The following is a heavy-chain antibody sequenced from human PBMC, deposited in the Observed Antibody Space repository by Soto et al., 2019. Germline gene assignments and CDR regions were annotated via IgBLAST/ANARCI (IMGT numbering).Heavy chain of an antibody. CDR2: INSDGSST. CDR3: ARDFWAPDIFGVVYYYYGMDV. J-gene: IGHJ6*02. Sequence: PRLSCAASGFTFSSYWMHWVRQAPGKGLVWVSRINSDGSSTSYADSVKGRFTISRDNAKNTLYLQMNSLRAEDTAVYYCARDFWAPDIFGVVYYYYGMDVWGRGTTVTVSS. D-gene: IGHD3-3*02. V-gene: IGHV3-74*01. CDR1: GFTFSSYW.